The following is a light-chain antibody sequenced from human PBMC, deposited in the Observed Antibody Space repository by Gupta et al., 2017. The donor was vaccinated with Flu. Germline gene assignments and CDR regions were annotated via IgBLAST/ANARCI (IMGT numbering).Light chain of an antibody. CDR1: QNIGDS. CDR2: AAS. Sequence: DIQMTQPPSSLSAAVGDRVTISCRASQNIGDSLHWYQQKPGKAPNLLICAASRLDAGVPSIFSGSGSVSDFTLTISSVPPEDFSTYFWQQGHSSPPTFGQGTKLEI. CDR3: QQGHSSPPT. J-gene: IGKJ2*01. V-gene: IGKV1-39*01.